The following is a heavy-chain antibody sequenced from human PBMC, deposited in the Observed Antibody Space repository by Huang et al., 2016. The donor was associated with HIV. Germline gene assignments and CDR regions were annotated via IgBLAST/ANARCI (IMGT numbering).Heavy chain of an antibody. CDR1: GFSLTPPGIA. CDR2: IYWNDDK. D-gene: IGHD3-16*01. J-gene: IGHJ4*02. CDR3: ARRPLGAGYYFDS. Sequence: QITLKESGPTLVKPTQTLTLTCTFSGFSLTPPGIAVVWIRQPPGKALEWLALIYWNDDKRYSPSLKNRLTISKDTSRNQVVLTVTDVDPLDTATYYCARRPLGAGYYFDSWGQGMVVTVTS. V-gene: IGHV2-5*01.